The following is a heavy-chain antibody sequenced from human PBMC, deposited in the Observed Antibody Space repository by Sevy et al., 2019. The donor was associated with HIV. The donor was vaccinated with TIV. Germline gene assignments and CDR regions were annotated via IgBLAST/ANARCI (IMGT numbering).Heavy chain of an antibody. Sequence: GGSVRLSFAASGFTISSYWMSWVRQAPGKGLEWVANIKQDGSEKYYVDSVKGRFTISRDNAKNSLYLQMNSLRAEDTAVYYCARDLWFGELIDYWGQGTLVTVSS. CDR3: ARDLWFGELIDY. V-gene: IGHV3-7*01. CDR2: IKQDGSEK. CDR1: GFTISSYW. J-gene: IGHJ4*02. D-gene: IGHD3-10*01.